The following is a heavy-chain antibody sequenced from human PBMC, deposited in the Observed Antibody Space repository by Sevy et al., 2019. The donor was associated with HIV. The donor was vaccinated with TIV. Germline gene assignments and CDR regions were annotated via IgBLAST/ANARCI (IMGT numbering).Heavy chain of an antibody. J-gene: IGHJ3*02. V-gene: IGHV1-18*01. Sequence: ASVKVSCKASGYTFTSYGISWVRQAPGQGLEWMGWISAYNGNTNYAQKLQGIVTMTTDTSTSTAYMELRSLRSDDTAVYYCARDVGPRWIAVAGRGDAFDIWGQGTMVTVSS. CDR3: ARDVGPRWIAVAGRGDAFDI. CDR2: ISAYNGNT. CDR1: GYTFTSYG. D-gene: IGHD6-19*01.